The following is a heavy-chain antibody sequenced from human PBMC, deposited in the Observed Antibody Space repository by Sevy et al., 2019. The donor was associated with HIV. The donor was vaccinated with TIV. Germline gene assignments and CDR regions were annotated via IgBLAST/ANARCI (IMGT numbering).Heavy chain of an antibody. V-gene: IGHV3-43D*04. Sequence: GGSLRLSCAASGFTFDDYAMHWVRQAPGKGLEWVSLISWDGGSTYYADSVKGRFTISRDNSKNSLYLQMNSLRAEDTALYYCAKSPCPYDSSGYYPYYYYGMDVWGQGTTVTVSS. J-gene: IGHJ6*02. CDR3: AKSPCPYDSSGYYPYYYYGMDV. CDR2: ISWDGGST. D-gene: IGHD3-22*01. CDR1: GFTFDDYA.